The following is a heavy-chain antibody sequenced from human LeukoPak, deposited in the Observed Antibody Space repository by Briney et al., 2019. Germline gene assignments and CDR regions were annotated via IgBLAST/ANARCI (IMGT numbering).Heavy chain of an antibody. CDR2: LSGSGGST. V-gene: IGHV3-23*01. J-gene: IGHJ6*03. CDR3: AKRAVTADYYYYYMGV. CDR1: GFTFSSYA. Sequence: GGSLRLSCAASGFTFSSYAMNWVRQAPGKGLEWVSVLSGSGGSTYYADSVKGRFTISRDNSKNTLYLQMNSLRAEDTAVYYCAKRAVTADYYYYYMGVWGKGTTVTVSS. D-gene: IGHD6-19*01.